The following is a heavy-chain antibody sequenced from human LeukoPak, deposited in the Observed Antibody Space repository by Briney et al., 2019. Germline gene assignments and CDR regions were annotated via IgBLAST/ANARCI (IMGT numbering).Heavy chain of an antibody. CDR1: GFSVSNNY. Sequence: GGSLTLSCTASGFSVSNNYLSWVRQAPGKGLEWVAVIYSGGSTFYADSVKGRVTISRDNSKNKLYLQMNSLRAEDTAVYYCASDSYSPEYFQHWGQGTLVTVSS. V-gene: IGHV3-66*01. CDR3: ASDSYSPEYFQH. CDR2: IYSGGST. J-gene: IGHJ1*01. D-gene: IGHD2-15*01.